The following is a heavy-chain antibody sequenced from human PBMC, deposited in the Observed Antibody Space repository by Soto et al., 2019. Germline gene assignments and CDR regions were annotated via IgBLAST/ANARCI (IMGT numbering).Heavy chain of an antibody. D-gene: IGHD3-10*01. V-gene: IGHV3-11*01. CDR1: GFTYSDYY. J-gene: IGHJ6*03. Sequence: QVQLVESGGGLVKPGGSLRLSCGASGFTYSDYYMYWIRQAPGKGLERVSYISSSGSSKYYAVSVKGRFSVSRDNAKNSLYLQMNSLRAEDTVVYYCARGPSGGYHYVDVWGKGTTVSVSS. CDR2: ISSSGSSK. CDR3: ARGPSGGYHYVDV.